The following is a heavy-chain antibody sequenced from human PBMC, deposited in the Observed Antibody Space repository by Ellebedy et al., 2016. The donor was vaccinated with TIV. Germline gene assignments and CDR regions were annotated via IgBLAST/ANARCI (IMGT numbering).Heavy chain of an antibody. CDR3: ARGEAAAGMYYYDGMDV. V-gene: IGHV1-2*04. CDR1: GYSFTGYY. J-gene: IGHJ6*02. Sequence: AASVKVSCKASGYSFTGYYMLCVLQPPGQRLEWMGWINPNRGGPNYAQKFQGWVTMTRETSISTAYMELRRLRSEDTAVYYCARGEAAAGMYYYDGMDVWGQGTTVTVSS. D-gene: IGHD6-13*01. CDR2: INPNRGGP.